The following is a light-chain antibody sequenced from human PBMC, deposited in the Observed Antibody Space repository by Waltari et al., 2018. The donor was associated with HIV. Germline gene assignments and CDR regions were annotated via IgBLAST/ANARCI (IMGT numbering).Light chain of an antibody. V-gene: IGKV1-5*03. CDR3: QQYNTYPYT. CDR1: QSISSW. CDR2: KAS. Sequence: DIQMTQSPSTLSASVGDRVTITCRASQSISSWLAWYQQKPGKAPKLLIYKASSLESGVPSRCSGSGSGTEVTRTISSLQPDDFATYYCQQYNTYPYTFGQGTKLEIK. J-gene: IGKJ2*01.